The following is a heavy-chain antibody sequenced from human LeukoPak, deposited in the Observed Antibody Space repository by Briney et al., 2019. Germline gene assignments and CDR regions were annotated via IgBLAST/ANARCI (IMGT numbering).Heavy chain of an antibody. CDR3: ARDRGYCSSTSCYFVRERRYNWFDP. V-gene: IGHV1-18*01. J-gene: IGHJ5*02. Sequence: ASVKVSCKASGYTFTSYGISWVRQAPGQGLEWMGWISAYNGNTNYAQKLQGRVTMTTDTSTSTAYMELSRLRSDDTAVYYCARDRGYCSSTSCYFVRERRYNWFDPWGQGTLVTVSS. D-gene: IGHD2-2*01. CDR2: ISAYNGNT. CDR1: GYTFTSYG.